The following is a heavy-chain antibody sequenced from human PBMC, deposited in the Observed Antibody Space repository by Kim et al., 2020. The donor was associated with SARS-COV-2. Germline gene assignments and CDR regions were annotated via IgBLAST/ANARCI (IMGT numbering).Heavy chain of an antibody. Sequence: DSETTDYAAPVKGRFTISRDDSKNTLYLEMNSLKTEDTAVYHCTNMVRGIWGQGTLVTVSS. J-gene: IGHJ4*02. V-gene: IGHV3-15*05. D-gene: IGHD3-10*01. CDR2: DSETT. CDR3: TNMVRGI.